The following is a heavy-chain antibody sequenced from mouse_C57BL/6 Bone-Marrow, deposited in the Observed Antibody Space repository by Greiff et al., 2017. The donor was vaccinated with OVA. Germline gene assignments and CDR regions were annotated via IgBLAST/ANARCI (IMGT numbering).Heavy chain of an antibody. J-gene: IGHJ1*03. Sequence: VQLQQPGAELVKPGASVKMSCKASGYTFTSYWITWVKQRPGQGLEWIGDIYPGSGSTNYNEKFKSKATLTVDTSSSTAYMQLSSLTSEDSAVYYCARDSDYYGSSYVGWYFDVWGTGTTVTVSS. V-gene: IGHV1-55*01. CDR2: IYPGSGST. CDR3: ARDSDYYGSSYVGWYFDV. D-gene: IGHD1-1*01. CDR1: GYTFTSYW.